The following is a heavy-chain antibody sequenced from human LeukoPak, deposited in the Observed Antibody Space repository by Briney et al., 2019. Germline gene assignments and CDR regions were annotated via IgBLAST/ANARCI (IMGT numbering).Heavy chain of an antibody. V-gene: IGHV3-23*01. CDR1: GFTFSSYA. CDR3: AKAARKRITMIVVVITPDYFDY. Sequence: GSLRLSCAASGFTFSSYAMIWVRQAPGKGLEWVSAISGSGGSTYYADSVKGRFTISRDNSKNTLYLQMNSLRAEDTAVYYCAKAARKRITMIVVVITPDYFDYWGQGTLVTVSS. D-gene: IGHD3-22*01. CDR2: ISGSGGST. J-gene: IGHJ4*02.